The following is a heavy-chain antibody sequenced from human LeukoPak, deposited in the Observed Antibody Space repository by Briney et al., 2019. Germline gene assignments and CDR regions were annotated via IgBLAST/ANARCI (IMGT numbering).Heavy chain of an antibody. CDR2: ISTTSSDI. D-gene: IGHD3-3*01. Sequence: PGGSLRLSCAASGFTFRNFAMSWVRQAPGKGLEWVSYISTTSSDIYYADFVKGRFTISRDNAQNSLYLQMNSLRAEDTAVYYCARVGQFLRPFDYWGQGTLVTVSS. J-gene: IGHJ4*02. V-gene: IGHV3-21*05. CDR3: ARVGQFLRPFDY. CDR1: GFTFRNFA.